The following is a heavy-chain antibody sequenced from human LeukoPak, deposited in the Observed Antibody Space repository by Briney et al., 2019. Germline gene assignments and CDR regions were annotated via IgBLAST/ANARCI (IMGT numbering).Heavy chain of an antibody. V-gene: IGHV1-2*02. J-gene: IGHJ3*02. CDR2: INPNSGGT. D-gene: IGHD3-10*01. CDR1: GYTFTGYY. Sequence: ASVKVSCKASGYTFTGYYMHWVRQAPGQGLEWVGWINPNSGGTNYAQKFQGRVTMTRDTSISTAYMELSRLRSDDTAVYYCARDDTMVRGVLDAFDIWGQGTMVTVSS. CDR3: ARDDTMVRGVLDAFDI.